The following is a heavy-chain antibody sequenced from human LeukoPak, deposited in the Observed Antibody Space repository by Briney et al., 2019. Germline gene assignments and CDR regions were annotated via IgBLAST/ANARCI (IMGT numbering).Heavy chain of an antibody. D-gene: IGHD3-16*01. CDR1: GFTFSTYW. CDR2: IKQDGSEK. V-gene: IGHV3-7*01. CDR3: ARSGIAFAGVTSFGH. J-gene: IGHJ4*02. Sequence: GGSLRLSCEVSGFTFSTYWMNWVRQAPGKGLEWVATIKQDGSEKYYVGSVKGRFTISRDNAKNSLYLQMNSLRAEDTAVYYCARSGIAFAGVTSFGHWGQGTLVTVSS.